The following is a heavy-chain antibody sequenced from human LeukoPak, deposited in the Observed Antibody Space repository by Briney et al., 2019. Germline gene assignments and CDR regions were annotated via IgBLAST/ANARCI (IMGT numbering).Heavy chain of an antibody. V-gene: IGHV4-59*08. D-gene: IGHD3-22*01. J-gene: IGHJ4*02. Sequence: SETLSLTCTVSGGSISSYYWSWIRQPPGKGLEWIGYIYYSGSTNYNPSLKSRVTISVDTSKNQFSLKLSSVTAADTAVYYCARHASADYYYDSSEPYFDYWGQGTLVTVSS. CDR2: IYYSGST. CDR3: ARHASADYYYDSSEPYFDY. CDR1: GGSISSYY.